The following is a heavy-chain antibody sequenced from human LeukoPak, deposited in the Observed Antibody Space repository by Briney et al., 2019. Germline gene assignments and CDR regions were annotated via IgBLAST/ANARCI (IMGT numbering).Heavy chain of an antibody. D-gene: IGHD1-7*01. CDR3: ARVKITGTTRYLGY. Sequence: SSETLSLTCAVYGVSFSGYYWSWIRQPPGKGLEWIGEINHSGSTNYNPSLKSRVTVSVDTSKNQFSLKLSSVTAADTAVYYCARVKITGTTRYLGYWGQGTLVTVSS. J-gene: IGHJ4*02. CDR1: GVSFSGYY. V-gene: IGHV4-34*01. CDR2: INHSGST.